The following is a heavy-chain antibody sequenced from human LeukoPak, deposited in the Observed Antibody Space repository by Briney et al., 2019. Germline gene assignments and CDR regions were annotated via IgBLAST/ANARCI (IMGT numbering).Heavy chain of an antibody. J-gene: IGHJ4*02. V-gene: IGHV3-23*01. Sequence: QLWGSLRLSCAASGFTFSSYAMSWVRQAPGKGLEWVSAISGSGGSTYYADSVKGWFTISRDNSKNTLYLQMNSLRAEDTAVYYCAKGSSYDSSGYYYRSLGGFDYWGQGTLVTVSS. D-gene: IGHD3-22*01. CDR3: AKGSSYDSSGYYYRSLGGFDY. CDR1: GFTFSSYA. CDR2: ISGSGGST.